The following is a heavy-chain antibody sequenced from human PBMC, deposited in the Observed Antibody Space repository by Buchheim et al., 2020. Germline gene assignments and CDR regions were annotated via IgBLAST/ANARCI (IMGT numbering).Heavy chain of an antibody. J-gene: IGHJ6*02. V-gene: IGHV5-51*03. CDR1: EYRFSDYW. CDR2: IYPGDSAT. Sequence: EVQLVQSGAEVKKPGESLKISCKGFEYRFSDYWIGWVRQMPGKGLEWIASIYPGDSATIYSPSFQGQVPISVDNSISTAYPQWSSLKASDSAIYYCARYGLRGCRSGGGCYLSYYYYGMDVWGQGTT. D-gene: IGHD2-15*01. CDR3: ARYGLRGCRSGGGCYLSYYYYGMDV.